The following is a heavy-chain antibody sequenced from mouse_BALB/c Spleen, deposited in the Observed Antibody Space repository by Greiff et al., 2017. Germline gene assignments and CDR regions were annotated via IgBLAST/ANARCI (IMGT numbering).Heavy chain of an antibody. Sequence: QVQLQQSGPGLVQPSQSLSITCTVSGFSLTSYGVHWVRQSPGKGLEWLGVIWSGGSTDYNAAFISRLSISKDNSKSQVFLKMNSLQTDDTAMYYCARYGNSFAYWGQGTLVTVSA. J-gene: IGHJ3*01. CDR1: GFSLTSYG. D-gene: IGHD2-1*01. CDR3: ARYGNSFAY. CDR2: IWSGGST. V-gene: IGHV2-2*01.